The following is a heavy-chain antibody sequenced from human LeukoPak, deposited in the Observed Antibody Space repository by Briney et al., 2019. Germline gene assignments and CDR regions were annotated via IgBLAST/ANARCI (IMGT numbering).Heavy chain of an antibody. J-gene: IGHJ6*02. CDR3: ARDGSWTSTYYYGFASMDV. CDR2: ITASRSYI. V-gene: IGHV3-21*01. Sequence: GVSLRLSCAASGFTFSSYSMNWVRQAPGKGLEGASSITASRSYIYYADSVKGRFTISRDNAKNSLYLQMNSVRAEDTAVYYCARDGSWTSTYYYGFASMDVWGRGTTVTVSS. CDR1: GFTFSSYS. D-gene: IGHD3-10*01.